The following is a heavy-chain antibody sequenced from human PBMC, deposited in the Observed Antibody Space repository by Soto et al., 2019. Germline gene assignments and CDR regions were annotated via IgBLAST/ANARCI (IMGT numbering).Heavy chain of an antibody. J-gene: IGHJ6*02. V-gene: IGHV4-59*01. D-gene: IGHD3-16*02. CDR1: GGSISSYY. CDR2: IYYSGST. Sequence: PSETLSLTCTVSGGSISSYYWSWIRQPPGKGLEWIGYIYYSGSTNYNPSLKSRVTISVDTSKNQFSLKLSSVTAADTAVYYCAGAFMGSYPYYYYGMAVWGQGTTVTVSS. CDR3: AGAFMGSYPYYYYGMAV.